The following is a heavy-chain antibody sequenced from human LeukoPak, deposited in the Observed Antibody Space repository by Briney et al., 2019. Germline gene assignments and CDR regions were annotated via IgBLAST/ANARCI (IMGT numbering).Heavy chain of an antibody. Sequence: GGSLRLSCAASGFTFSSYAMSWVRQAPGKGLEWVSAISGSGGSTYYADSVKGRFTISIDNSKNTLYLQLNSLRAEDTAVYYCAKAGGYSGYDEYYFDYWGQGTLVTVSS. CDR1: GFTFSSYA. V-gene: IGHV3-23*01. D-gene: IGHD5-12*01. J-gene: IGHJ4*02. CDR3: AKAGGYSGYDEYYFDY. CDR2: ISGSGGST.